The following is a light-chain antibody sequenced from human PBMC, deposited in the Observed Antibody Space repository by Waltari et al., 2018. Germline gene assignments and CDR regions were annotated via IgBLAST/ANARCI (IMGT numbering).Light chain of an antibody. V-gene: IGLV4-69*01. Sequence: QLVLTQSPSASASLGASVKLTCTLSSGHSPHAIASHQQQPEKGPRYLMKLNSDGSHSKGDGIPDRFSGSSSGTERYITISSLQSDDEADYYCQTWVTGIRVVFGGGTKLTVL. J-gene: IGLJ2*01. CDR3: QTWVTGIRVV. CDR2: LNSDGSH. CDR1: SGHSPHA.